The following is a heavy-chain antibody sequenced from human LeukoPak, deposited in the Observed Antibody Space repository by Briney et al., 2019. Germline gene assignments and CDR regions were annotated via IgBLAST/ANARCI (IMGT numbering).Heavy chain of an antibody. D-gene: IGHD3-22*01. V-gene: IGHV3-23*01. CDR3: AKSPYYYDSSGYYVFDY. Sequence: GGSLRLSCAASGLTFSSYAMSWVRQAPGKGLEWVSAISGSGGSTYYADSVKGRFTISRDNSKNTLYLQMNSLRAEDTAVYYCAKSPYYYDSSGYYVFDYWGQGTLVTVSS. CDR1: GLTFSSYA. CDR2: ISGSGGST. J-gene: IGHJ4*02.